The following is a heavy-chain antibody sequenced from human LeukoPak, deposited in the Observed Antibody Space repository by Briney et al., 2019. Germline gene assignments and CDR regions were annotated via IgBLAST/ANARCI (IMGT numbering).Heavy chain of an antibody. Sequence: SETLSLTCAVSGGSINTHYWGWIRQPPGKGLEWIGNIYYTGKTTYNPSLKCRVTISLDTPRNHLSLKLTSVLAADTAIYYCVRRDPGRNYFDYWGQGILVTVSS. J-gene: IGHJ4*02. D-gene: IGHD1-14*01. CDR2: IYYTGKT. CDR3: VRRDPGRNYFDY. CDR1: GGSINTHY. V-gene: IGHV4-59*08.